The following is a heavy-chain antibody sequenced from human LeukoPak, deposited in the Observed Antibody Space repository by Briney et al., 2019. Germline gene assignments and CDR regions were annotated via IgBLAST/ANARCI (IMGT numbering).Heavy chain of an antibody. V-gene: IGHV5-51*01. Sequence: GESLKISCKGSGYSFTSYWIGWVRQMPGKGLGWMGIIYPGDSDTRYSPSFQGQVTISADKSISTAYLQWSSLKASDTAMYYCARQSSSWYSMGYFDYWGQGTLVTVSS. CDR2: IYPGDSDT. D-gene: IGHD6-13*01. J-gene: IGHJ4*02. CDR3: ARQSSSWYSMGYFDY. CDR1: GYSFTSYW.